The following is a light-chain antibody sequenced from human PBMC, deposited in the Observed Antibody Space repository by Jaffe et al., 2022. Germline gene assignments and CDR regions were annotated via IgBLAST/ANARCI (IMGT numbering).Light chain of an antibody. CDR1: QTFSKN. CDR3: QQSFSTPYFT. J-gene: IGKJ3*01. CDR2: GAS. V-gene: IGKV1-39*01. Sequence: DIQMTQSPSSLSASVGDTVTITCRTSQTFSKNLNWYQQKPGEAPKLLIYGASTLQSGVPSRFSGGKSGTDFTLTITTLQPEDCATYYCQQSFSTPYFTFGRGTKVEIK.